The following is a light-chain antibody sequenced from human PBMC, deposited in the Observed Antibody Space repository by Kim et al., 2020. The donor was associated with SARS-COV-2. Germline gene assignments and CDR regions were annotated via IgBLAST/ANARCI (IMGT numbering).Light chain of an antibody. CDR3: QQYNSYSYT. J-gene: IGKJ2*01. CDR1: QSISSW. Sequence: AAAGDRVTITCRARQSISSWLAWYQQKPGIAPKLLIYKASSLESGVSSRFSGSGSGTEFTLTISSLQRDDFATYYCQQYNSYSYTFGQGTKLEI. V-gene: IGKV1-5*03. CDR2: KAS.